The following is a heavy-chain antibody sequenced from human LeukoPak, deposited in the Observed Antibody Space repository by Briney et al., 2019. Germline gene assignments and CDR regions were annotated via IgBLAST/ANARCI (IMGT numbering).Heavy chain of an antibody. V-gene: IGHV3-30*03. Sequence: PGGSLRLSCAASEFSFKSYGMHWVRQAPGRGLEWMAVISFDGTDIYYADSVEGRFTISRDNSKNTLYLRMNSLREEDTAVYFCARDRDFYETSGSPFDYWGQGTLVTVSS. J-gene: IGHJ4*02. CDR1: EFSFKSYG. CDR2: ISFDGTDI. D-gene: IGHD2/OR15-2a*01. CDR3: ARDRDFYETSGSPFDY.